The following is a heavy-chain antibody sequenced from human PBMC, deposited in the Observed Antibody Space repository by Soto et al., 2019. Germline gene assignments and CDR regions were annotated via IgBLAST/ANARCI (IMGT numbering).Heavy chain of an antibody. CDR1: GGSISSSSYY. V-gene: IGHV4-39*07. Sequence: SETLSLTCTVSGGSISSSSYYWGWIRQPPGKGLEWIGSIYYSGSTYYNPSLKSRVTISVDTSKNQFSLKLSSVTAADTAVYYCARGGMGYIDYGGQGTLVTVSS. D-gene: IGHD2-8*01. CDR3: ARGGMGYIDY. CDR2: IYYSGST. J-gene: IGHJ4*02.